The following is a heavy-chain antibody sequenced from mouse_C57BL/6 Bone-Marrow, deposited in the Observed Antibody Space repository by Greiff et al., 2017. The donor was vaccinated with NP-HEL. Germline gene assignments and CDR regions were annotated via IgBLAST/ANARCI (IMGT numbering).Heavy chain of an antibody. V-gene: IGHV3-4*01. Sequence: EVKLQESGPALVKPSQTVSLTCTVTGYSITNGNHWWNWIRQVSGSKLEWIGYISSSGSTDSNPSLKSRISITRDTSKNQLFLQLNSVTTEDIATYYCGRVGDYYGYLLYFDVWGTGTTVTVSS. D-gene: IGHD2-2*01. CDR1: GYSITNGNHW. CDR3: GRVGDYYGYLLYFDV. J-gene: IGHJ1*03. CDR2: ISSSGST.